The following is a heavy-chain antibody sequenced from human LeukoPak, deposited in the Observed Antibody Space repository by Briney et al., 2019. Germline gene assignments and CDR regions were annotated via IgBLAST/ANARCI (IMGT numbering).Heavy chain of an antibody. V-gene: IGHV4-4*07. CDR3: ARDRGTWSDDGFDY. CDR2: IYISGST. CDR1: GGSISSYY. D-gene: IGHD1-1*01. Sequence: SETLSLTCTVSGGSISSYYWSWIRQPAGKGLEWIGRIYISGSTNYNPSLKSRVTMSVDTSKNQFSLKLSSVTAADTAVYYCARDRGTWSDDGFDYWGQGTLITVSS. J-gene: IGHJ4*02.